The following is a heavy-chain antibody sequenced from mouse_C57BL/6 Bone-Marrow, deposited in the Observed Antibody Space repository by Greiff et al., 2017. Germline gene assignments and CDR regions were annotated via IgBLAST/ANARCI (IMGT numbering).Heavy chain of an antibody. V-gene: IGHV1-55*01. J-gene: IGHJ4*01. Sequence: VQLQQPGAELVKPGASVKMSCKASGYTFTSYWITWVKQRPGQGLEWIGDIYPGSGSTNYNEKFKSKATLTVDTSSSTAYMQISSLTSEDSAVYYCARGDYYGSSPYAMDYWGQGTSVTVSS. CDR1: GYTFTSYW. CDR2: IYPGSGST. D-gene: IGHD1-1*01. CDR3: ARGDYYGSSPYAMDY.